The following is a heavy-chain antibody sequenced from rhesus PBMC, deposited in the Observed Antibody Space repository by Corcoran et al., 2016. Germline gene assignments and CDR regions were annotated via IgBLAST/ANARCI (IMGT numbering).Heavy chain of an antibody. CDR3: ARGGAAGRD. V-gene: IGHV3S42*01. CDR2: INSGGGCT. D-gene: IGHD6-13*01. CDR1: GFTFSSYW. Sequence: EVQLVESGGGLAKPGGSLRLSCAASGFTFSSYWMNWVRQTPGKGLEWISAINSGGGCTYSADSVTGRFTISRDNSKNTLSLQMNSLRAEDTAVYYCARGGAAGRDWGQGVLVTVSS. J-gene: IGHJ4*01.